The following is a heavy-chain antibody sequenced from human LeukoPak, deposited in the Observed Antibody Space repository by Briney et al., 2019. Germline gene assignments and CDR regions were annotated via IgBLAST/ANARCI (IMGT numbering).Heavy chain of an antibody. Sequence: PGGSLRLSCTASGFTFGDYAMSWVRQAPGKGLEWVGFIRSKAYGGTTEYAASVKGRFTISRDDSKSIAYLQMNSLKTEDTAVYYCTRDAERYFDWLGHWYYYYYYMDVWGKGTTVTISS. J-gene: IGHJ6*03. D-gene: IGHD3-9*01. CDR2: IRSKAYGGTT. CDR1: GFTFGDYA. V-gene: IGHV3-49*04. CDR3: TRDAERYFDWLGHWYYYYYYMDV.